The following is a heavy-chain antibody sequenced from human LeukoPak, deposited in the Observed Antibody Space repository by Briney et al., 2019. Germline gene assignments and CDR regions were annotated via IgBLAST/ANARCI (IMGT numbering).Heavy chain of an antibody. V-gene: IGHV3-30*02. J-gene: IGHJ4*02. Sequence: PGGSLRLSCAASGFTFSSSDMHWLRQAPGKGLEWVAFIRSDGSDKYYGDPVKGRVTISRDNSKNTLDLQMKSLRGEDTAVYYCAKAVGASRPFDYWGQGTLVTVSS. CDR1: GFTFSSSD. CDR2: IRSDGSDK. CDR3: AKAVGASRPFDY. D-gene: IGHD1-26*01.